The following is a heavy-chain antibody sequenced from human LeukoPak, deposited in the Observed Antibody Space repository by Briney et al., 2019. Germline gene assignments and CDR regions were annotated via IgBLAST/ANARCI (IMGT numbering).Heavy chain of an antibody. Sequence: ASVKVSCKASGYTFTGYYMHWVRQAPGHGLEWMGWINPNSGGTNYAQKFQGRVTMTRDTSISTAYMELSRLRSDDTAVYYCAREEGDSSGYYGYWGQGTLVTVSS. CDR1: GYTFTGYY. V-gene: IGHV1-2*02. D-gene: IGHD3-22*01. CDR2: INPNSGGT. J-gene: IGHJ4*02. CDR3: AREEGDSSGYYGY.